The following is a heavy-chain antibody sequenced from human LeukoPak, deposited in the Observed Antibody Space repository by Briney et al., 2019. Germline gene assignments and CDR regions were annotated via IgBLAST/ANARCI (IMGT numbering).Heavy chain of an antibody. J-gene: IGHJ4*02. CDR3: ARSITADY. Sequence: GLEWMGWINPNSGGTNYAQKFQGWVTMTRDTSISTAYMELSRLRSDDTAVYYCARSITADYWGQGTLVTVSS. D-gene: IGHD5-24*01. CDR2: INPNSGGT. V-gene: IGHV1-2*04.